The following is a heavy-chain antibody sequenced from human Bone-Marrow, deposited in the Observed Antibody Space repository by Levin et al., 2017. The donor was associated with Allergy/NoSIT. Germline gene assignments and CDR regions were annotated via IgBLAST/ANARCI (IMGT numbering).Heavy chain of an antibody. CDR3: AKVGGDYYDSSGNLLGPPDAFDI. CDR2: ISGSGGST. D-gene: IGHD3-22*01. J-gene: IGHJ3*02. Sequence: PGGSLRLSCAASGFTFSSYAMSWVRQAPGKGLEWVSAISGSGGSTYYADSVKGRFTISRDNSKNTLYLQMNSLRAEDTAVYYCAKVGGDYYDSSGNLLGPPDAFDIWGQGTMVTVSS. V-gene: IGHV3-23*01. CDR1: GFTFSSYA.